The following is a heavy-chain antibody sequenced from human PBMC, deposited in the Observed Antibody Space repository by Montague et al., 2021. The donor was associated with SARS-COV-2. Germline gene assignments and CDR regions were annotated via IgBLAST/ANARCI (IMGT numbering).Heavy chain of an antibody. CDR2: IYTSGST. D-gene: IGHD6-25*01. V-gene: IGHV4-61*02. CDR3: ARDGYSSGWNGLHWFDP. Sequence: TLSLTCTVSIGSISSGSYYWSWIRQPAGEGLEWIGRIYTSGSTNYNPSLKSRVTISVDTSKNQFSLKLSSVTAADTAVYYCARDGYSSGWNGLHWFDPWGQGTLVTVSS. J-gene: IGHJ5*02. CDR1: IGSISSGSYY.